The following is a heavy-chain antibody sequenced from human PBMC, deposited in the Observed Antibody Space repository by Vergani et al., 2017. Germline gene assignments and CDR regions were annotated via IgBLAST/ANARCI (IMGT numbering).Heavy chain of an antibody. CDR3: ARESPPRDWFDP. CDR1: GYSISSGYY. CDR2: IYHSGST. J-gene: IGHJ5*02. V-gene: IGHV4-38-2*02. Sequence: QVQLQESGPGLVKPSETLSLTCTVSGYSISSGYYWGWIRQPPGKGLEWIGSIYHSGSTNYNPSLKSRVTISVDTSKNQFSLKLSSVTAADTAVYYCARESPPRDWFDPWGQGTLVTVSS.